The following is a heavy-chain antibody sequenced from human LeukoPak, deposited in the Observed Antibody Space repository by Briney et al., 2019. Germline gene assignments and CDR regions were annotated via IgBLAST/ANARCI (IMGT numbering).Heavy chain of an antibody. CDR1: GFTFSNYG. J-gene: IGHJ4*02. CDR2: ISHDGSNN. V-gene: IGHV3-30*18. D-gene: IGHD2-15*01. CDR3: AKVGVGTAHFDY. Sequence: PGGSLRLSCAASGFTFSNYGMHWVRQAPGKGLEWVVVISHDGSNNNYADSVKGRFTISRDNSKNTLYFQMNSLRPEDTAVYYCAKVGVGTAHFDYWGQGTLVTVSS.